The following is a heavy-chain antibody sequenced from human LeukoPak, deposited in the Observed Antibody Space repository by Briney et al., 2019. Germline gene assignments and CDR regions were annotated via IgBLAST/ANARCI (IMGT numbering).Heavy chain of an antibody. CDR3: TRVEMATIGGY. D-gene: IGHD5-24*01. V-gene: IGHV3-30*04. Sequence: GGSLRLSCAASGFTFSSYAMHWVRQAPGKGLEWVAVISYDGSNKYYADSVKGRFTISRDNSKNTLYLQMNSLRAEDTAVYYCTRVEMATIGGYWGQGTLVTVSS. J-gene: IGHJ4*02. CDR2: ISYDGSNK. CDR1: GFTFSSYA.